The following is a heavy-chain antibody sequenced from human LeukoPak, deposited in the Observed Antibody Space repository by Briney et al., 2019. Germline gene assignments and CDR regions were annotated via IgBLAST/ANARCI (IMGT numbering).Heavy chain of an antibody. CDR2: IRYDGSNK. J-gene: IGHJ2*01. CDR3: AKVWAHDGSGNPYWHFDL. D-gene: IGHD3-10*01. CDR1: GFTFSSYG. V-gene: IGHV3-30*02. Sequence: PGGSLRLSCAASGFTFSSYGMYWVRQAPGKGLEWVAFIRYDGSNKYYADPVKGRFTISRDNSKNTLFLQMNSLRAEDTAVYYCAKVWAHDGSGNPYWHFDLWGRGTLVTVSS.